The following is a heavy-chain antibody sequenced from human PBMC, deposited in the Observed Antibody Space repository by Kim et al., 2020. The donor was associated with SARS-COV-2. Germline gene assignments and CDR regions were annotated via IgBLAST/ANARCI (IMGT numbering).Heavy chain of an antibody. J-gene: IGHJ4*02. CDR3: ARDRIQYSSSCHPGDY. Sequence: GGSLRLSCAASGFTFSSYGMHWVRQAPGKGLEWVAVIWYDGSNKYYADSVKGRFTISRDNSKNTLYLQMNSLRAEDTAVYYCARDRIQYSSSCHPGDYWGQGTLVTVSS. CDR2: IWYDGSNK. D-gene: IGHD6-13*01. CDR1: GFTFSSYG. V-gene: IGHV3-33*01.